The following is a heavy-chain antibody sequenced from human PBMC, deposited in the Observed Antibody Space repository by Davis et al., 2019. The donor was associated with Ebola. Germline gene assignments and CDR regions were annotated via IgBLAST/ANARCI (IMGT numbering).Heavy chain of an antibody. CDR3: ANRYNSSRHYGMDV. CDR1: GYTFTSYY. D-gene: IGHD3-22*01. Sequence: ASVKVSCKAPGYTFTSYYMYWVRQAPGQGLEWMGIINISGGTTNYAQKFQGRVTMTRNTSISTAYMELSSLRSEDTAVYYCANRYNSSRHYGMDVWGQGTTVTVSS. V-gene: IGHV1-46*01. J-gene: IGHJ6*02. CDR2: INISGGTT.